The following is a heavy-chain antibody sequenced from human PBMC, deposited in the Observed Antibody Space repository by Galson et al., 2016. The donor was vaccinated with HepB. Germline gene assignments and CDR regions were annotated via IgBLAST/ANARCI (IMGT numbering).Heavy chain of an antibody. CDR1: GFTFSTYW. V-gene: IGHV3-74*01. CDR3: TRDCRYSGTYGTLD. J-gene: IGHJ4*02. CDR2: IKSDGSDI. Sequence: SLRLSCAASGFTFSTYWMHWVRQAPGKGLVWISRIKSDGSDITYADSVKGRFPISRDNAKNTLALQMNSLRAEDTAVYYCTRDCRYSGTYGTLDWGQGTLVTVSS. D-gene: IGHD1-26*01.